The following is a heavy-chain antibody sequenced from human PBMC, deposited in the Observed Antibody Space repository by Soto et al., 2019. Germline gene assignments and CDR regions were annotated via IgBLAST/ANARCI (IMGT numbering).Heavy chain of an antibody. J-gene: IGHJ4*02. CDR3: ARGPSGDKVDF. CDR2: IYNGGST. Sequence: QVQLQESGPILVKPSQTLSLTCTVSGGSISSVYDCWSWIRQSPDKGLECIGHIYNGGSTYNNPSLTSRVTISVDTSKNPFSLQLRSVTAADTAVYYCARGPSGDKVDFWGQGTLVTVSS. CDR1: GGSISSVYDC. V-gene: IGHV4-30-4*01. D-gene: IGHD7-27*01.